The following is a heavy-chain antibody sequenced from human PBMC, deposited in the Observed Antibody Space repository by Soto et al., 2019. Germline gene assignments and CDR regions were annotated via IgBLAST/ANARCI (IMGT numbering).Heavy chain of an antibody. V-gene: IGHV1-18*01. CDR2: INTYNAKT. Sequence: QVQLVQSGAEVRKPGASVKVSCKASGYTFTDYGVSWVRQAPGQGLEWMGWINTYNAKTNYAPKVQARVTMTTDTSTTTAYMELKSLKPDAPAVYYCARDQYAAGGDFWGQGTQVTVSS. CDR3: ARDQYAAGGDF. J-gene: IGHJ4*02. D-gene: IGHD1-26*01. CDR1: GYTFTDYG.